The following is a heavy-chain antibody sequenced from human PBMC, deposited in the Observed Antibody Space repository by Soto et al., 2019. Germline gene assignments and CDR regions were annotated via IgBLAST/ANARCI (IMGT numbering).Heavy chain of an antibody. V-gene: IGHV1-2*04. CDR2: INPNSGGT. CDR1: GYTFTGYY. J-gene: IGHJ4*02. CDR3: ARGVMITFGGVIVPYFDY. Sequence: ASVKVSCKASGYTFTGYYMHWLRQAPGQGLEWMGWINPNSGGTNYAQKFQGWVTMTRDTSISTAYMELSRLRSDDTAVYYCARGVMITFGGVIVPYFDYWGQGTLVTVSS. D-gene: IGHD3-16*02.